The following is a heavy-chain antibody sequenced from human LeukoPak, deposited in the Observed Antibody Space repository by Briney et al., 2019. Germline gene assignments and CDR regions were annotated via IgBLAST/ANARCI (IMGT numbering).Heavy chain of an antibody. V-gene: IGHV4-34*01. CDR1: GGSFSGYY. Sequence: SETLSLTCAVYGGSFSGYYWSWIRQPPGKGLEWIGEINHSGSTNYNPSLKSRVTISVDTSKSQFSLKLSSVTAADTAVYYCARRAGSYFRYYYYYMDVWGKGTTVTVSS. D-gene: IGHD1-26*01. CDR3: ARRAGSYFRYYYYYMDV. J-gene: IGHJ6*03. CDR2: INHSGST.